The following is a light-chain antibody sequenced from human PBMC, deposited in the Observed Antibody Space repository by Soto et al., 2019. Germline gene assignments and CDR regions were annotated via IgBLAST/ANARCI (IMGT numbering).Light chain of an antibody. Sequence: QSVLTQPPSASGTPGQRVTISCSGSSSNIGSYTVNWYQQLPGTAPKLLIYSNNQRPSGGPDRFPGSKSGTSVSLAISGLQSEDEADYYCAAWEGSLNGVVFGGGTKVTVL. J-gene: IGLJ2*01. CDR2: SNN. CDR1: SSNIGSYT. CDR3: AAWEGSLNGVV. V-gene: IGLV1-44*01.